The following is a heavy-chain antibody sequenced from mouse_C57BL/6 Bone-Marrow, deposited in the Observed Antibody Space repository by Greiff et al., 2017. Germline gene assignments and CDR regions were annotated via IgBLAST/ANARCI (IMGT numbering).Heavy chain of an antibody. D-gene: IGHD2-13*01. CDR3: ARQGGEIDY. J-gene: IGHJ2*01. Sequence: EVMLVESGGGLVQPGGSLKLSCAASGFTFSDYYMYWVRQTPEKRLEWVAYISNGGGSTYYPDTVKGRFTISRDNAKNTLYLQMSRLKSEDTAMYYCARQGGEIDYWGQGTTLTVSS. V-gene: IGHV5-12*01. CDR1: GFTFSDYY. CDR2: ISNGGGST.